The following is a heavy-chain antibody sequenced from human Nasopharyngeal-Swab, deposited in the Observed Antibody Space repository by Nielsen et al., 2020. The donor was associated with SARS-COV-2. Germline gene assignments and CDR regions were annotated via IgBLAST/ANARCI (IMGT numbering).Heavy chain of an antibody. D-gene: IGHD5-18*01. CDR2: IKQDGSEK. CDR1: GFTFSSYW. V-gene: IGHV3-7*04. J-gene: IGHJ4*02. Sequence: GESMKISWAASGFTFSSYWMSWVRQAPGKGLEWVANIKQDGSEKYYVDSVKGLFTISRDNAKNSLYLQMNSLRAEDTAVYYCARVTWIQLWLGYFDYWGQGTLVPVSS. CDR3: ARVTWIQLWLGYFDY.